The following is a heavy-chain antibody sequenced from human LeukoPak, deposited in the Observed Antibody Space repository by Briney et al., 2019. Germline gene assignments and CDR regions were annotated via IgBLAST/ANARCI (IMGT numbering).Heavy chain of an antibody. Sequence: SETLSLTCTVSGYSISSGYYWGWIRQPPGKGLEWIGSIYHSGSTYYNPSLKSRVTISVDTSKNQFSLKLSSVTAADTAVYYCAREYSSSSWVDYWGQGTLVTVSS. V-gene: IGHV4-38-2*02. D-gene: IGHD6-6*01. J-gene: IGHJ4*02. CDR1: GYSISSGYY. CDR2: IYHSGST. CDR3: AREYSSSSWVDY.